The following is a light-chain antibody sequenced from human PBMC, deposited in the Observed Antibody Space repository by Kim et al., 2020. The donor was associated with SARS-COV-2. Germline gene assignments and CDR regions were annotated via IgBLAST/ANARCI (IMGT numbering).Light chain of an antibody. Sequence: SGSPGESATLSCRASQSVSSNLAWYQHKPGQAPRLLIYAASTRATGGPARFSGSGSGTEFTLTISSLQSEDFAVYYCQQYNNWPLFGPGTKVDIK. CDR3: QQYNNWPL. CDR1: QSVSSN. CDR2: AAS. J-gene: IGKJ3*01. V-gene: IGKV3-15*01.